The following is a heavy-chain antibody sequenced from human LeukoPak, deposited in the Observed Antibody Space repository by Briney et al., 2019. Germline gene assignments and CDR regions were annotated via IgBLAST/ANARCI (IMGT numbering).Heavy chain of an antibody. CDR1: GFTFSSYW. CDR3: AKDRPTVYSSSWLHFLDS. CDR2: ISSSSSYI. D-gene: IGHD6-13*01. J-gene: IGHJ4*02. Sequence: GGSLRLSCAASGFTFSSYWMSWVRQAPGKGLEWVSSISSSSSYIYYADSVKGRFTISRDNAKNSLYLQMNSLRAEDTAVYYCAKDRPTVYSSSWLHFLDSWGQGTLVTVSS. V-gene: IGHV3-21*01.